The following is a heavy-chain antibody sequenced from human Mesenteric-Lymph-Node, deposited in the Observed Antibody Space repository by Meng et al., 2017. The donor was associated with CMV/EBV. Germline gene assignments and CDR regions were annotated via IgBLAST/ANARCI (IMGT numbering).Heavy chain of an antibody. Sequence: ASVKVSCKASGYTFTGYYMHWVRQAPGQGLEWMGWINPNSGGTNYAQKFQGRVTMTRDTSISTAYMELSRLRSDDTAVYYCARDPGSSSGWFDPWGQGTLVTVSS. CDR1: GYTFTGYY. J-gene: IGHJ5*02. CDR2: INPNSGGT. CDR3: ARDPGSSSGWFDP. D-gene: IGHD6-13*01. V-gene: IGHV1-2*02.